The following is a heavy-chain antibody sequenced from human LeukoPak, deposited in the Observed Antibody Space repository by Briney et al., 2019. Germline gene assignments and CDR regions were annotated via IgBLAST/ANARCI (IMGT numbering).Heavy chain of an antibody. V-gene: IGHV3-53*01. CDR2: IHTGGTT. J-gene: IGHJ4*02. Sequence: GGSLRLSCVASGIDISYHYVGWVRRAPGKGLEWVSVIHTGGTTHYADSVKGRFTVSKDTSNNTVFLQMNCLRVEDTAVYFCARVWFGYFFQWGQGALVTVSS. CDR3: ARVWFGYFFQ. CDR1: GIDISYHY. D-gene: IGHD3-10*01.